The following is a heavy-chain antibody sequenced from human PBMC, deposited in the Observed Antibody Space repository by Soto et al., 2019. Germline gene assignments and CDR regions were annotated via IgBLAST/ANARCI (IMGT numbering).Heavy chain of an antibody. J-gene: IGHJ3*01. CDR2: ITNSGSFV. D-gene: IGHD6-6*01. Sequence: GGSLRLFCDASGLSFRRYAMKWVRQAPGKGLEWVSSITNSGSFVYYADSVKGRITISRDNANDSLLLQLNRVSAEDRAIDFFARENYSSSKAFHLWGQGTTVTVSS. V-gene: IGHV3-21*01. CDR1: GLSFRRYA. CDR3: ARENYSSSKAFHL.